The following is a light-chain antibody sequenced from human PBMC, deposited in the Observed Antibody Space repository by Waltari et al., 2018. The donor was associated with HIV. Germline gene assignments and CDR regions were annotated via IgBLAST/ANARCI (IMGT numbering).Light chain of an antibody. CDR1: QRISSW. V-gene: IGKV1-5*03. Sequence: DIQMTQSPSTLSASVGDRVTITCRASQRISSWLAWYRQKPGKAPKLLCHKASSLESGVPSRVSCSGSGTEFTLTISSLQPDDFATYYCLQYNSYSTFGQGTKVEVK. CDR3: LQYNSYST. CDR2: KAS. J-gene: IGKJ1*01.